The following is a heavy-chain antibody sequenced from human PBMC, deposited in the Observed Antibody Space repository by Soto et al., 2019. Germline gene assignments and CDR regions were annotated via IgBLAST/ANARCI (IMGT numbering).Heavy chain of an antibody. CDR2: IDYSGST. CDR3: AARHFGSGPWTDRRLDD. Sequence: SETLSLTCTFPGSTVSSNSYYRSSIRQPPGKGLEWIGYIDYSGSTKYNPSLKSRVTISVDKSKNHFSLKVTSVTAADTAVYYCAARHFGSGPWTDRRLDDWGQGTLVTVSS. J-gene: IGHJ4*02. D-gene: IGHD3-3*02. CDR1: GSTVSSNSYY. V-gene: IGHV4-61*03.